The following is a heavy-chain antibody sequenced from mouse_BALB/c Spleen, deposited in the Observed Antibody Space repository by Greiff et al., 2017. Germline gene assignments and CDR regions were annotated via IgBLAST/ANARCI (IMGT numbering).Heavy chain of an antibody. V-gene: IGHV1S137*01. Sequence: QVQLKESGAELVRPGVSVKISCKGSGYTFTDYAMHWVKQSHAKSLEWIGVISTYYGDASYNQKFKGKATMTVDKSSSTAYMELARLTSEDSAIYYCARGATMITNEWFAYWGQGTLVTVSA. CDR2: ISTYYGDA. J-gene: IGHJ3*01. D-gene: IGHD2-4*01. CDR1: GYTFTDYA. CDR3: ARGATMITNEWFAY.